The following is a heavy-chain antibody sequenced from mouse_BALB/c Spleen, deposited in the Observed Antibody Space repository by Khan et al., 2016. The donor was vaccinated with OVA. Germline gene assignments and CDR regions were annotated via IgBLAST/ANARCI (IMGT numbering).Heavy chain of an antibody. J-gene: IGHJ3*01. Sequence: QVQLKQSGPELVKPGASLKVSCKAAGYTFTDYVIGWVRQRTSQGLEWIGDIFPGSGTPYYNENFKDKATLTTEQYSNTAYMQLSSLTSEDSADYFCARGGYSVFAYWGQGTLVTVSA. V-gene: IGHV1-77*01. D-gene: IGHD2-14*01. CDR3: ARGGYSVFAY. CDR2: IFPGSGTP. CDR1: GYTFTDYV.